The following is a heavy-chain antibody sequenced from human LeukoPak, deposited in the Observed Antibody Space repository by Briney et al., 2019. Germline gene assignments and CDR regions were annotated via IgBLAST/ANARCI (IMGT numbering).Heavy chain of an antibody. Sequence: GGSLRLSCAASGFTFSTYGMHWVRQAPGKGLEWVAVISYDGGNKYYADSVKGRFTISRDNSKNMLFPQMDSLKPEDTAVYYCARGSGYSYAFTGRERTKSRLDYWGQGTLVTVSS. V-gene: IGHV3-30*03. J-gene: IGHJ4*02. D-gene: IGHD5-18*01. CDR3: ARGSGYSYAFTGRERTKSRLDY. CDR1: GFTFSTYG. CDR2: ISYDGGNK.